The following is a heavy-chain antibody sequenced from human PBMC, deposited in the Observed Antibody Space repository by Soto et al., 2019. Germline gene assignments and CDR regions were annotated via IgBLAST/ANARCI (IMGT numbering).Heavy chain of an antibody. V-gene: IGHV4-30-4*01. Sequence: PSETLSLTXTVSGGSISSGDYYWSWIRQPPGKGLEWIGYIYYSGSTYYNPSLKSRVTISVDTSKNQFSLKLSSVTAADTAVYYCARDRRDSRKFYYYYGMDVWGQGTTVTVSS. CDR3: ARDRRDSRKFYYYYGMDV. CDR1: GGSISSGDYY. CDR2: IYYSGST. D-gene: IGHD2-15*01. J-gene: IGHJ6*02.